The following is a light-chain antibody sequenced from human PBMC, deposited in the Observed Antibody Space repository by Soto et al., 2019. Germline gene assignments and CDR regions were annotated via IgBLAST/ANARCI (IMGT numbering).Light chain of an antibody. Sequence: EIVLTQSPGTLSLSPGERATLSCRDSQSVSSSYLAWYQQKPGQAPRLLIYGASSRATGIPDRFSGSGSGTDFTLTISRLEPEDFAVYYCQQDGSSPGTFGQRTKVEIK. V-gene: IGKV3-20*01. CDR1: QSVSSSY. CDR3: QQDGSSPGT. J-gene: IGKJ1*01. CDR2: GAS.